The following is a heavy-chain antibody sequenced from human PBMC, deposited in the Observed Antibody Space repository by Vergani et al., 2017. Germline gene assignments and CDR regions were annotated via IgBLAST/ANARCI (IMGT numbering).Heavy chain of an antibody. V-gene: IGHV3-23*01. D-gene: IGHD2-15*01. J-gene: IGHJ4*02. CDR3: AKDHCSGGSCYY. CDR1: GFTFSSYA. CDR2: ISGSGGST. Sequence: EVQLLESGGGLVQPGGSLRLSCAASGFTFSSYAMSWVRQAPGKGLEWVSAISGSGGSTYYADSVKGRFTISRDNSKNTLYLQMNSLRAEDTAVNYCAKDHCSGGSCYYWGQGTVVTVSS.